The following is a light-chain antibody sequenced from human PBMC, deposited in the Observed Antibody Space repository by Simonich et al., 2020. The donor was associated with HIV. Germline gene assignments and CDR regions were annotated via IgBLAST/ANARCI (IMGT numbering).Light chain of an antibody. V-gene: IGKV3-15*01. J-gene: IGKJ2*01. CDR2: GAS. CDR1: QRISTN. Sequence: EIVLTQSPGTLSLSPGERATLSCRASQRISTNLAWYQQKPGQAPRLRIYGASTRATGVPPRFSGTGSGTEFTLTISSVQSEDFVIYYCQQYNNWPLFFGQGTKLEIK. CDR3: QQYNNWPLF.